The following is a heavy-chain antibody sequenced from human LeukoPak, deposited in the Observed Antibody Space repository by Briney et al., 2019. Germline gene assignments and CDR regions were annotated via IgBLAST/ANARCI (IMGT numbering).Heavy chain of an antibody. D-gene: IGHD3-3*01. CDR1: GGSFSGYY. CDR2: INHSGST. Sequence: SETLSLTCAVYGGSFSGYYWSWIRQPPGKGLEWIGEINHSGSTNYNPSLKSRVTISVDTSKNQFSLKLSSVTAADTAVYYCARQAWGYDFWSGYRPMDVWGKGTTVTVSS. CDR3: ARQAWGYDFWSGYRPMDV. V-gene: IGHV4-34*01. J-gene: IGHJ6*04.